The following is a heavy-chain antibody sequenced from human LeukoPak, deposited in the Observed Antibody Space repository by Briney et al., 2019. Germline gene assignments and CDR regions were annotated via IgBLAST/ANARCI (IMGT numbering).Heavy chain of an antibody. Sequence: SGPTLVKPTQTLTLTCTFSGFSLTTHGVGVGWVRQPPGKALEWLALIYWYDEKRYSPSLKSRLTITRDTSKNQVVLTMTNVDAVDTGTYYCVHRYTVVLSEYFDYWGQGTLVTVSS. CDR1: GFSLTTHGVG. V-gene: IGHV2-5*01. CDR2: IYWYDEK. D-gene: IGHD3-16*01. J-gene: IGHJ4*02. CDR3: VHRYTVVLSEYFDY.